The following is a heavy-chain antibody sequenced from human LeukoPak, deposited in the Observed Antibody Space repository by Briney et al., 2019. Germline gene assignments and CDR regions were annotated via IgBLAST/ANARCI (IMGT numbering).Heavy chain of an antibody. V-gene: IGHV1-69*13. D-gene: IGHD3-10*01. CDR2: IIPIFGTA. Sequence: SAKVSCKASGGTFSNYAISWVRQAPGQGLEWMGGIIPIFGTASYAQKFQGRVTITADESTSTAYMELSSLRSEDTAVYYCARDLGDSFDYWGQGTLVTVSS. CDR1: GGTFSNYA. J-gene: IGHJ4*02. CDR3: ARDLGDSFDY.